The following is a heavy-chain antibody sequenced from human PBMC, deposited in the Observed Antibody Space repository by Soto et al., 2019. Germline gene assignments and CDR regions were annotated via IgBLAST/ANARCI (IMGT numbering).Heavy chain of an antibody. CDR1: GGSVSSGSYF. J-gene: IGHJ6*02. D-gene: IGHD6-6*01. V-gene: IGHV4-61*01. CDR2: SYYSGST. Sequence: QVQLQESGPGLVKPSETLSLTCTVSGGSVSSGSYFWSWIRQPPGKGLEWIGYSYYSGSTNYNPSLKSRVTISVDQSKNKFSLELSSVTAAHTAVYYCARDSSRSSNSYYYYGMDVWGQGTTVTVSS. CDR3: ARDSSRSSNSYYYYGMDV.